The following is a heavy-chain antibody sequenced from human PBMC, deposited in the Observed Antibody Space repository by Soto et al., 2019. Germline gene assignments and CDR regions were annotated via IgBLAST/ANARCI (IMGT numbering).Heavy chain of an antibody. J-gene: IGHJ4*02. CDR2: ISVSGGGT. CDR1: GFTFSGYG. D-gene: IGHD2-15*01. CDR3: ARVAKGGYVDY. Sequence: GSLRLSCAASGFTFSGYGMPWVRQAPGKGLEWVSGISVSGGGTYYADSVKGRFTISRDNSKNTLYLQMNRPRAEDTALYYCARVAKGGYVDYWAQGSLVTVSS. V-gene: IGHV3-23*01.